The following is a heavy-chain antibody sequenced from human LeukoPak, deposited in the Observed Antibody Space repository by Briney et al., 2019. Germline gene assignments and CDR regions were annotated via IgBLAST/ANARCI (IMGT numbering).Heavy chain of an antibody. J-gene: IGHJ5*02. Sequence: PSQTLSLTCTVSGGSISSGDYYWSWIRQPPGKGLEWIGYIYYSGSTYYNPSLKSRVTISVDTSKNQFSLKLSSVTAADTALYYCARGIVVPAAMGFDPWGQGTLVTVSS. V-gene: IGHV4-30-4*08. CDR3: ARGIVVPAAMGFDP. CDR2: IYYSGST. D-gene: IGHD2-2*01. CDR1: GGSISSGDYY.